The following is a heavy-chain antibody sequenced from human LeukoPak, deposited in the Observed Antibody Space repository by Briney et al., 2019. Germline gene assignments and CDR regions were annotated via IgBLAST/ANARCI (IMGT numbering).Heavy chain of an antibody. CDR2: ISSSGSTI. Sequence: PGGSLRHSCAASGFTFCNYNMNWVRQVPGKGLEWISYISSSGSTIYYADSVKGPFTISRHNANTSLYLQMNSLRDEDTAVYYCARAKSSWGFDYWDQGTLVTVSS. CDR3: ARAKSSWGFDY. V-gene: IGHV3-48*02. CDR1: GFTFCNYN. D-gene: IGHD6-13*01. J-gene: IGHJ4*02.